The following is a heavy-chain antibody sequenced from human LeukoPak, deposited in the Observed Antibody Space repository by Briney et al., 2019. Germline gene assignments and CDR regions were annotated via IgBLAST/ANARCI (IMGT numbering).Heavy chain of an antibody. CDR3: ARARGLAVGDLDY. D-gene: IGHD6-19*01. J-gene: IGHJ4*02. V-gene: IGHV1-8*03. CDR2: INPNSGNT. Sequence: ASVTVSCKASGYTFTGYYMHWVRQAPGQGLEWMGWINPNSGNTGYAQKFQGRVTITRNTSISTAYMELSSLRSEDTAVYYCARARGLAVGDLDYWGQGTLVTVSS. CDR1: GYTFTGYY.